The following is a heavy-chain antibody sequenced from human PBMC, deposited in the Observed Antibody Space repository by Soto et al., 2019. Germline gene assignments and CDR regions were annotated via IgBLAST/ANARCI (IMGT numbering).Heavy chain of an antibody. CDR2: INHSGTV. D-gene: IGHD3-10*01. CDR3: ARAGAALVRGSIGGFDY. V-gene: IGHV4-34*01. J-gene: IGHJ4*02. CDR1: GGAFNGYY. Sequence: QVHLQQWGAGLLKPSETLSLTCAVNGGAFNGYYWTWIRQSPGKGLQWIGEINHSGTVDYNPSLKRRVTCSIDTSKKQFSLTLTSVTAADTAVYYCARAGAALVRGSIGGFDYWGQGTLVTVSS.